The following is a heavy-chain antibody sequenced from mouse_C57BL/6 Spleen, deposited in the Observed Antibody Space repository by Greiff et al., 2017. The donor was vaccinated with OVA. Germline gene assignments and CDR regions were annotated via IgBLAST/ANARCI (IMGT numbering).Heavy chain of an antibody. Sequence: EVQLQESGAELVKPGASVKLSCTASGFNIKDYYMHWVKQRTEQGLEWIGRIDPEDGETKYAPKFQGKATITADTSSNTAYLQLSSLTSKDTAVDYSARSRDYSSRGWYFDVWGTGTTVTVSS. CDR3: ARSRDYSSRGWYFDV. CDR2: IDPEDGET. CDR1: GFNIKDYY. V-gene: IGHV14-2*01. D-gene: IGHD1-1*01. J-gene: IGHJ1*03.